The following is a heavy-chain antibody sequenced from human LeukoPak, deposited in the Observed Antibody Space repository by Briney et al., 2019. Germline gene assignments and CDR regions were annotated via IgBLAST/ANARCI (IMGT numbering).Heavy chain of an antibody. CDR3: ARLHYDILTDMPGGFDY. D-gene: IGHD3-9*01. J-gene: IGHJ4*02. Sequence: PSETLSLTCTVSGGSISSDYWSWIRQPPGKGLEWIGYIYYSGSTNYNPSLKSRVTISVDTSKNQFSLKLSSVTAADTAVYYCARLHYDILTDMPGGFDYWGQGTLVTVSS. CDR1: GGSISSDY. CDR2: IYYSGST. V-gene: IGHV4-59*12.